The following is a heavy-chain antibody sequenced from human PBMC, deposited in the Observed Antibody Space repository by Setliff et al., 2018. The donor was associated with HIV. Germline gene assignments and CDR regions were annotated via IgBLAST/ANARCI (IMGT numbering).Heavy chain of an antibody. J-gene: IGHJ4*02. Sequence: GASVKVSCKASGYTFTDNYIHWVRQAPGQGLEWMAWINSATGGTNYAQKFQGRITMTTDTSTSTAYMELRNLTSDDTAVYYCARQIHSSGWYVYWGQGTPVTVSS. CDR2: INSATGGT. CDR3: ARQIHSSGWYVY. V-gene: IGHV1-2*02. CDR1: GYTFTDNY. D-gene: IGHD6-19*01.